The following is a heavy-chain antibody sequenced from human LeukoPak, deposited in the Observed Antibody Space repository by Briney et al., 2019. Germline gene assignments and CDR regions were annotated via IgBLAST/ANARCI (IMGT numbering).Heavy chain of an antibody. J-gene: IGHJ6*03. CDR2: IRYDGSDQ. CDR3: AKDLRGYSYDVYYYYYMDV. D-gene: IGHD5-18*01. V-gene: IGHV3-30*02. Sequence: GGSLRLSCAASGFTFSSYGMHWVRQAPGKGLEWVAFIRYDGSDQYHADSVKDRFTISRDTSRNTLYLQMNSLRAEDTAVYYCAKDLRGYSYDVYYYYYMDVWGKGTTVTVSS. CDR1: GFTFSSYG.